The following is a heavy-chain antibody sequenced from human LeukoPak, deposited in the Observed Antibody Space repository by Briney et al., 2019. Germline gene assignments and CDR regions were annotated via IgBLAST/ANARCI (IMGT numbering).Heavy chain of an antibody. Sequence: GGSLRLSCSASGFTFNRFYLHWVRQAPGKGLEFVSHISSNGATTYYADSVKGRFTISRDNSKNMVFLHMNSLRVEDTAIYYCARDPDRSGFDFWGQGTLLTVSS. CDR2: ISSNGATT. D-gene: IGHD1-14*01. CDR1: GFTFNRFY. CDR3: ARDPDRSGFDF. J-gene: IGHJ4*02. V-gene: IGHV3-64*04.